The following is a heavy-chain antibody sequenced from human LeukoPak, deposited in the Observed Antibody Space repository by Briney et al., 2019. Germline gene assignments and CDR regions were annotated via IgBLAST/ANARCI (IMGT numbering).Heavy chain of an antibody. CDR2: VSWNSDSI. J-gene: IGHJ3*02. V-gene: IGHV3-9*01. Sequence: GGSLRLSCVVSGIIFDHYALHWVRQPPGKGLEWVSGVSWNSDSIGYADSVKGRFTISRDNAKNSLYLQMNSLRAEDTAFYYCAKDIFTLLRGAFDIWGQGTMVTVSS. CDR3: AKDIFTLLRGAFDI. D-gene: IGHD3-10*01. CDR1: GIIFDHYA.